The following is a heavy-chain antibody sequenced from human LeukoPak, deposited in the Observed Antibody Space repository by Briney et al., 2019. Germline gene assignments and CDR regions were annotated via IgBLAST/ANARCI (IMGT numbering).Heavy chain of an antibody. Sequence: GGSLRLSCAASGFTFSSYSMNWVRQAPGKGLEWVSSISSSSYIYYADSVKGRFTISRDNAKNSLYLQMNSLRAEDTAVYYCARDVSPRSANWFDPWGQGTLVTVSS. CDR3: ARDVSPRSANWFDP. J-gene: IGHJ5*02. CDR2: ISSSSYI. V-gene: IGHV3-21*01. CDR1: GFTFSSYS.